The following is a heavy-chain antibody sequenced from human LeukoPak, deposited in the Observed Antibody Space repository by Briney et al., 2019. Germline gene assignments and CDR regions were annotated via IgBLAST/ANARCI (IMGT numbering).Heavy chain of an antibody. CDR1: GFTFSNYN. J-gene: IGHJ4*02. Sequence: PGGSLRLSCAASGFTFSNYNMNWVRQAPGKGLEWVSHITSSSTIYYADSVKGRFTISRDNAKNSPYLQMNSLRDEDTAVYYCARRFDSWGQGTLVTVSS. CDR3: ARRFDS. CDR2: ITSSSTI. V-gene: IGHV3-48*02.